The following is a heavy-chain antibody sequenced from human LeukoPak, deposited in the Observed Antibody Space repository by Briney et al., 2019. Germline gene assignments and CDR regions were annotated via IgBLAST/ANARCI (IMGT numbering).Heavy chain of an antibody. CDR2: IYDTGST. J-gene: IGHJ4*02. V-gene: IGHV4-39*01. Sequence: SETLSLTCTVSGDSIRSNDYYWGWIRQPPGKGLEWIGSIYDTGSTYYNPSLKSRVIISVDTSKNQFSLKLSSVTAADTAVYYCQSRFLEWLLDYWGQGTLVTVSS. D-gene: IGHD3-3*01. CDR1: GDSIRSNDYY. CDR3: QSRFLEWLLDY.